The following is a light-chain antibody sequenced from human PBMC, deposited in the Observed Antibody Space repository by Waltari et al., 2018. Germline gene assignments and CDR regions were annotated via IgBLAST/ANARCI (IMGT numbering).Light chain of an antibody. Sequence: DIVLTQSPEFMAVSLGERATLNCKSSQSLLFNSGSKSYLAWYQQRRGQPPTLLIYWASTRESGVPDRFNGSGSGTDFSLTISSLQAEDAAVYYCHQYYSTPQTFGQGTKVEVK. J-gene: IGKJ1*01. CDR2: WAS. CDR3: HQYYSTPQT. V-gene: IGKV4-1*01. CDR1: QSLLFNSGSKSY.